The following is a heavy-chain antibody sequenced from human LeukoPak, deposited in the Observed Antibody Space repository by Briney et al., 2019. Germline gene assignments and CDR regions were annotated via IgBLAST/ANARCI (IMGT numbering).Heavy chain of an antibody. V-gene: IGHV4-34*01. J-gene: IGHJ4*02. D-gene: IGHD3-22*01. Sequence: PSETLSLTCAVYGGSFSDYYWSWIRQPPGKGLEWIGEINHSGSTNYNPSLKSRVTISVDTSKNQFSLKLSSVTAADTAVYYCASRYYYDSSGYYTILFDYFDYWGQGTLVTVSS. CDR2: INHSGST. CDR1: GGSFSDYY. CDR3: ASRYYYDSSGYYTILFDYFDY.